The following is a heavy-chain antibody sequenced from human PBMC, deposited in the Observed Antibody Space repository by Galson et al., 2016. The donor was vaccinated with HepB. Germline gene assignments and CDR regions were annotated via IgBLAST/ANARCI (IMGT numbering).Heavy chain of an antibody. J-gene: IGHJ3*02. CDR3: ARPSTTGRDINDAFDI. D-gene: IGHD5/OR15-5a*01. V-gene: IGHV3-33*01. CDR1: GFTFNNYG. Sequence: SLRLSCAASGFTFNNYGMHWVRQAPGKGLEWVAVIWYDGSNKYYGDSVEGRFTISRDNSKKMLYLQMHSLRVEDTAVYYCARPSTTGRDINDAFDIWGQGTMVIVSS. CDR2: IWYDGSNK.